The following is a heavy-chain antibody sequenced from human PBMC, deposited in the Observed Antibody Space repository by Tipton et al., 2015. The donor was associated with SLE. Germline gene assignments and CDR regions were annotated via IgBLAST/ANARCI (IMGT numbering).Heavy chain of an antibody. Sequence: GLVKPSETLSLICTVSGGSISGSSYYWGWIRQPPGKGLEWIGSIYYTGSTYDHPPLKSRVTISVDTSKNQFSLKLSSVTAADTAVYYCARLDTGGSGSYVRFDYWGQGTLVTVSS. CDR3: ARLDTGGSGSYVRFDY. V-gene: IGHV4-39*01. CDR1: GGSISGSSYY. D-gene: IGHD3-10*01. J-gene: IGHJ4*02. CDR2: IYYTGST.